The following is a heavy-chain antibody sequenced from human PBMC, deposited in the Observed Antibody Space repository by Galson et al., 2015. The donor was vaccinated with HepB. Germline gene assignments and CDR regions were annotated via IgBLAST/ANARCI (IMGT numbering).Heavy chain of an antibody. J-gene: IGHJ3*02. CDR2: ISGSGGRT. D-gene: IGHD7-27*01. CDR1: GITISSYG. V-gene: IGHV3-23*01. CDR3: ANGNPSPMGLTGDLSRVGFDI. Sequence: SLRLSCAASGITISSYGMHWVRQAPGKGLEWVSGISGSGGRTYYADSVKGRFTISRDNSKNTLYLQMNSLRADDTAVYYCANGNPSPMGLTGDLSRVGFDIWGQGTMVTVSS.